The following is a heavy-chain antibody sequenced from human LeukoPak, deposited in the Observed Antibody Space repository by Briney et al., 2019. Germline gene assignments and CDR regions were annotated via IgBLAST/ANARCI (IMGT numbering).Heavy chain of an antibody. J-gene: IGHJ3*02. Sequence: SETLSLTCTVSGGSVSSGTYYWSWIRQPPGKGLEWIGYIYYSGSTKYNPSLKSRVTISVDTSKNQFSLKLSSVTAADTAVYYCARDNMRWLRALDIWGQGTMVTVSS. CDR1: GGSVSSGTYY. CDR3: ARDNMRWLRALDI. CDR2: IYYSGST. D-gene: IGHD5-24*01. V-gene: IGHV4-61*01.